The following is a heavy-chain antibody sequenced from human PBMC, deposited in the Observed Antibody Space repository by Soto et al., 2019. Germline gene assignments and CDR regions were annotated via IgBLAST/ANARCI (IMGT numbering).Heavy chain of an antibody. V-gene: IGHV1-69*13. CDR2: IIPIFGTA. Sequence: SVKVSCKASGGTFSSYAISWVRQAPGQGLEWMGGIIPIFGTANYAQKFQGRDTITADESTSTAYMELSSLRSEDTAVYYCARGRKGEMPDSYYYYYYMDVWGKGTTVTVSS. CDR1: GGTFSSYA. CDR3: ARGRKGEMPDSYYYYYYMDV. J-gene: IGHJ6*03. D-gene: IGHD3-10*01.